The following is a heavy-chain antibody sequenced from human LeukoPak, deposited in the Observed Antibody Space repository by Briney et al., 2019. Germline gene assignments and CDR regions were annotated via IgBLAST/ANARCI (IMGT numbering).Heavy chain of an antibody. CDR3: AKIDAY. Sequence: GGSLRLSCAASGFTLSRNWMHWVRQAPGKGLVWVSRINSDGSITNYADCVKGRFTISRDNAKNTLYLQMSSLRAEDTAVYYCAKIDAYWGQGTLVTVSS. CDR2: INSDGSIT. V-gene: IGHV3-74*01. CDR1: GFTLSRNW. J-gene: IGHJ4*02.